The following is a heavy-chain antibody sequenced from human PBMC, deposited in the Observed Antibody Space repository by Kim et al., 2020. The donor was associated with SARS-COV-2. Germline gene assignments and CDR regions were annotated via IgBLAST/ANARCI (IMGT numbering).Heavy chain of an antibody. Sequence: VDSGKGRFTSSRDNAKNSLYLQMNSLRAEDTAVYYCARMPYSSSQRYFDYWGQGTLVTVSS. D-gene: IGHD6-13*01. J-gene: IGHJ4*02. CDR3: ARMPYSSSQRYFDY. V-gene: IGHV3-7*01.